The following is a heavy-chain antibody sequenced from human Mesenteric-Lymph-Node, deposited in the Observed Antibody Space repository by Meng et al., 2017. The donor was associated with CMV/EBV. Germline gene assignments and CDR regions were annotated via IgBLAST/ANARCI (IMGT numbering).Heavy chain of an antibody. CDR2: IIPVLHIA. Sequence: INWVRQSPGRGLEWMGGIIPVLHIADYAQRFQSRGAITADESTSTAYMELSSLRSEDTAVYYCARGRYGTDLGYCSTTGCYFSRGFDYWGQGTLVTVSS. CDR3: ARGRYGTDLGYCSTTGCYFSRGFDY. J-gene: IGHJ4*02. D-gene: IGHD2-2*01. V-gene: IGHV1-69*10.